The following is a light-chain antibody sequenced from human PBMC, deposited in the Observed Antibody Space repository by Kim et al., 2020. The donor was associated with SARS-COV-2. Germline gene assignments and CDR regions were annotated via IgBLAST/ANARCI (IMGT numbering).Light chain of an antibody. CDR3: HQRSNWPLT. V-gene: IGKV3-11*01. J-gene: IGKJ4*01. CDR2: DAS. Sequence: LSPGERAPRSCRATQSVGGYLAWYQQKPGLAPSLLIYDASNRATGIPARFSGSGSGTDFTLTISSLEPEDFAVYYCHQRSNWPLTFGGGTKVEIK. CDR1: QSVGGY.